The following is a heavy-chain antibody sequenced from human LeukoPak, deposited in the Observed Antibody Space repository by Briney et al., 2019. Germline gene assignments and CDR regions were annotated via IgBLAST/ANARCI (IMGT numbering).Heavy chain of an antibody. J-gene: IGHJ3*01. Sequence: SQTLSLTCDISGDSVSRNGVAWNWIRQSPSRGLEWLGRTYYGSNEYSVSMRGRITIATDASNNHFSPQLNSMTPDDTAMYYCARGQNSAFDVWSQGTMVTVSS. CDR3: ARGQNSAFDV. V-gene: IGHV6-1*01. D-gene: IGHD1-7*01. CDR2: TYYGSN. CDR1: GDSVSRNGVA.